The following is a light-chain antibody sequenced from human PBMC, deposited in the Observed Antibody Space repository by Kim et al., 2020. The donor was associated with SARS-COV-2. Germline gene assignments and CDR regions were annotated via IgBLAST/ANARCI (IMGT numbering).Light chain of an antibody. CDR1: SSDVGYSKY. Sequence: QSASVSGSPGQSITISCTGTSSDVGYSKYVSWFQQHPGKAPKLMIYDVNNRPSGVSNRFSGSKSGNTASLTISGLQAEDEADYFCISYTTGYSWVFGGGTQLTVL. V-gene: IGLV2-14*03. J-gene: IGLJ3*02. CDR3: ISYTTGYSWV. CDR2: DVN.